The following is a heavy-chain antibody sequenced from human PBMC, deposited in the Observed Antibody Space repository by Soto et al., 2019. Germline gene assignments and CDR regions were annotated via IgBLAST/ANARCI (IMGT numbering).Heavy chain of an antibody. CDR2: IHHSGTT. Sequence: NPSETLSLTCTVSGGSVSSGSYYWSWIRQPPGQGLEWIGYIHHSGTTNYNPSLKSRVTISVDTSKNQFSLKLSSVTAAATAMFYCARGRGSCSGTRCYEYLLDCWGQGTLVTVS. J-gene: IGHJ4*02. CDR1: GGSVSSGSYY. CDR3: ARGRGSCSGTRCYEYLLDC. D-gene: IGHD2-2*01. V-gene: IGHV4-61*01.